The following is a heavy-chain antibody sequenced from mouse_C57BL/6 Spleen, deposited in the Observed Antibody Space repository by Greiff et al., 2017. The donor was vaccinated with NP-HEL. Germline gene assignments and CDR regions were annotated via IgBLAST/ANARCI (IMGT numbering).Heavy chain of an antibody. CDR3: ARYNYGSIYAMDY. CDR2: IRNKANGYTT. Sequence: EVQGVESGGGLVQPGGSLSLSCAASGFTFTDYYMSWVRQPPGKALEWLGFIRNKANGYTTEYSASVKGRFTISRDNSQSILYLQMNALRAEDSATYYCARYNYGSIYAMDYWGQGTSVTVSS. D-gene: IGHD1-1*01. J-gene: IGHJ4*01. V-gene: IGHV7-3*01. CDR1: GFTFTDYY.